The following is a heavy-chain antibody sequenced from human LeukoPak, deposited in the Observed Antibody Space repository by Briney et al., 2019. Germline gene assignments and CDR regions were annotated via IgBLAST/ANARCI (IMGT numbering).Heavy chain of an antibody. J-gene: IGHJ4*02. CDR1: GYTFTSYG. D-gene: IGHD3-3*01. CDR3: ARDSSSEGGITIWGTIDY. Sequence: GASVKVSCKASGYTFTSYGISWVRQAPGQGLEWMGWISAYNGNTNYAQKLQGRVTMTTDTSTSTAYMELSSLRSDDTAVYYCARDSSSEGGITIWGTIDYWGQGTLVTVSS. CDR2: ISAYNGNT. V-gene: IGHV1-18*01.